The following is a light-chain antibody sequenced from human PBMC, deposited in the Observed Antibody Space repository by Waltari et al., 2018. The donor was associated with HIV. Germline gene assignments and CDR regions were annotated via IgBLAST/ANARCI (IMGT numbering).Light chain of an antibody. V-gene: IGLV2-14*01. J-gene: IGLJ2*01. CDR3: SSYTRRGTVV. CDR1: PSDLCYYGY. Sequence: QSALTQPAPVSGATGQSIVLPCTCSPSDLCYYGYVPWYQQYPGQAPKALIYEVTSRPSGTSSRFSGSKSATTAFLAISKLQTDDEADYFCSSYTRRGTVVFGGGTRLTVL. CDR2: EVT.